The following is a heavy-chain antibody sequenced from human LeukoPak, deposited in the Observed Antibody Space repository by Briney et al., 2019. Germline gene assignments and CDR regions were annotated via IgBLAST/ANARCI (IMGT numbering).Heavy chain of an antibody. V-gene: IGHV3-72*01. CDR1: GFTFSDHY. D-gene: IGHD1-26*01. CDR3: ARGGSYVAFDI. CDR2: TRNKANSYST. J-gene: IGHJ3*02. Sequence: GGSLRLSCAASGFTFSDHYMDWVRQAPGKGLEWVGRTRNKANSYSTEYAASVKGRFTISRDDSKNSLYLQMNSLKTEDTAVYYCARGGSYVAFDIWGQGTMVTVSS.